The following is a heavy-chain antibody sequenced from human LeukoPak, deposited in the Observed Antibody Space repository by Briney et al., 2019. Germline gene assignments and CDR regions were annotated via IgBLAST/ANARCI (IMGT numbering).Heavy chain of an antibody. V-gene: IGHV1-8*02. J-gene: IGHJ6*03. CDR3: ARGWYPSGREVTHSQYYYMDV. Sequence: ASVKVSCKTSEYTFSSFDINWVRQATGQGLEWMGWMNTNSGNTGYAQKFQGRITMTRNISISTAYMELSSLRSEDTAVYYCARGWYPSGREVTHSQYYYMDVWGKGSTITVSS. CDR1: EYTFSSFD. CDR2: MNTNSGNT. D-gene: IGHD6-13*01.